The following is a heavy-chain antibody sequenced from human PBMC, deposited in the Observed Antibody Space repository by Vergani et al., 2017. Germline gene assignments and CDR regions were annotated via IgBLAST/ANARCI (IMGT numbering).Heavy chain of an antibody. J-gene: IGHJ4*02. Sequence: QVQLVESGGGVVQPGRSLRLSCAASGFTFSSYGMHWVCQAPGKGLEWVAVISYDGSNKYYADSVKGRFTISRDNSKNTLYLQMNSLRAEDTAVYYCAMSYCGGDCGNDYFDYWGQGTLVTVSS. D-gene: IGHD2-21*02. CDR3: AMSYCGGDCGNDYFDY. CDR2: ISYDGSNK. V-gene: IGHV3-30*03. CDR1: GFTFSSYG.